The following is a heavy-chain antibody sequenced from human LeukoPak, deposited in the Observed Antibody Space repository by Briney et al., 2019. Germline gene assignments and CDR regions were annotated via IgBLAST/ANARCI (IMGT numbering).Heavy chain of an antibody. V-gene: IGHV3-7*01. D-gene: IGHD3-10*01. J-gene: IGHJ5*02. CDR1: GFTFSSYG. CDR2: IKQDGSVE. CDR3: ARWADDSGIYYIAS. Sequence: GRSLRLSCAASGFTFSSYGMHWVRQAPGKGLQWVASIKQDGSVEYYVDSVKGRFTISRDNAKNSHYLQMNSLRVEDMAVYYCARWADDSGIYYIASWGQGTLVTVSS.